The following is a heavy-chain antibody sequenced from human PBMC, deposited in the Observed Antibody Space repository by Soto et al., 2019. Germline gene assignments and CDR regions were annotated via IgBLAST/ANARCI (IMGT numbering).Heavy chain of an antibody. J-gene: IGHJ6*02. V-gene: IGHV3-33*06. Sequence: PGGSLSLSCAASGCNFSSYGMHWVRQAPGKGLEWVAVIWYNGSDKKYADSVKGRFTISRDNSEKTLYLQMNSLRAEDTAVYYCAKDYGDWTGLYYYGMDVWGQGTTVTVSS. D-gene: IGHD4-17*01. CDR2: IWYNGSDK. CDR3: AKDYGDWTGLYYYGMDV. CDR1: GCNFSSYG.